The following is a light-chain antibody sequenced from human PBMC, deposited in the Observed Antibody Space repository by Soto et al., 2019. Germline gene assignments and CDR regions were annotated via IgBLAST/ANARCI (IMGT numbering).Light chain of an antibody. V-gene: IGKV1-5*01. CDR2: DAS. J-gene: IGKJ1*01. CDR3: QQYNSYSTWS. CDR1: QSVSGW. Sequence: DIQMTQSPSTLSASVGDRVTITCRASQSVSGWLAWYQQKPGKAPNLLIYDASSLESGVPSRFSGSGSGTEFTLTISSLQPDDFATNYCQQYNSYSTWSFGQGTKVDIK.